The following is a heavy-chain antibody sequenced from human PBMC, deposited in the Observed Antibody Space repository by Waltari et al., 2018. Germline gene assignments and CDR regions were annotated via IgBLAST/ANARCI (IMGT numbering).Heavy chain of an antibody. CDR2: ISGSGGST. D-gene: IGHD6-19*01. J-gene: IGHJ4*02. Sequence: EVQLVESGGGLVQPGGSLRLSCAASGFPFSSYAMSWVRRAPGKGLGWVSAISGSGGSTYYADSVKGRFTISRDNSKNTLYLQMNSLRAEDTAVYYCASPYSSGWYYFDYWGQGTLVTVSS. CDR1: GFPFSSYA. CDR3: ASPYSSGWYYFDY. V-gene: IGHV3-23*04.